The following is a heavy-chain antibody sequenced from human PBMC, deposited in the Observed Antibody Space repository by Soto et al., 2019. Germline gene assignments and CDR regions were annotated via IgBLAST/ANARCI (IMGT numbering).Heavy chain of an antibody. CDR3: ARGGYYDSSGSRNYHYYGMDV. V-gene: IGHV1-18*01. D-gene: IGHD3-22*01. CDR1: GYTFSSYG. CDR2: ISPYDDDT. Sequence: QAQLVQSGPEVKKPGASVKVSCKASGYTFSSYGISWVRQAPGQGLEWLGWISPYDDDTKYAQNLQGRVRMTTDTSTRTVYMDLRSMRSDDTAIYYCARGGYYDSSGSRNYHYYGMDVWGQWTTVTVSS. J-gene: IGHJ6*02.